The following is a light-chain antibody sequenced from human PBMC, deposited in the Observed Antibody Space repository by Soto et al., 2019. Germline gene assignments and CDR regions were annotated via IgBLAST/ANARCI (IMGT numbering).Light chain of an antibody. CDR1: SSDVGGYNY. CDR2: DVN. Sequence: QSALTQPRSVSGSPGQSVTISCTGTSSDVGGYNYVSWYQQRPGRAPKLIIYDVNRRPSGVPHRFSGSKSGNTASLTISGLHAGDEADYHCCSYAVSYTVVFGGGTKLTVL. J-gene: IGLJ2*01. V-gene: IGLV2-11*01. CDR3: CSYAVSYTVV.